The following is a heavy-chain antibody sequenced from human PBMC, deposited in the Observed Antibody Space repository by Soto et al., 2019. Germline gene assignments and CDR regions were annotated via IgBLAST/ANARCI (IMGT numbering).Heavy chain of an antibody. D-gene: IGHD2-8*01. Sequence: GGSLRLSCAASGFTFSGSAMHWVRQASGKGLEWVGRIRSKANSYATAYAASVKGRFTISRDDSKTTAYLQMNSLKTEDTAVYYCTSPRDIVLTTRTYYYYMDVWGKGTTVTVSS. J-gene: IGHJ6*03. V-gene: IGHV3-73*01. CDR1: GFTFSGSA. CDR2: IRSKANSYAT. CDR3: TSPRDIVLTTRTYYYYMDV.